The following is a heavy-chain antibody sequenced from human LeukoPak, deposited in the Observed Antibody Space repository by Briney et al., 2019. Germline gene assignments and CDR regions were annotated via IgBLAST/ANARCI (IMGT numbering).Heavy chain of an antibody. J-gene: IGHJ2*01. D-gene: IGHD3-9*01. V-gene: IGHV1-2*02. CDR2: INSNSGDT. CDR1: GYTFTGYY. CDR3: AREPHYDLLTGYALGYLDL. Sequence: ASVKVSCKASGYTFTGYYLHWVRQAPGQGLEWMGWINSNSGDTNYAQKFQGRVTMTRDTSISTAYMELSRLRSDDTAVYYCAREPHYDLLTGYALGYLDLWGRGTLLTVSS.